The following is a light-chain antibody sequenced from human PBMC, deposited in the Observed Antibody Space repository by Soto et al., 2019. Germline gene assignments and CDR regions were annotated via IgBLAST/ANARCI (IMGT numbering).Light chain of an antibody. CDR2: DAS. J-gene: IGKJ4*01. CDR1: QDIRHY. V-gene: IGKV1-33*01. CDR3: QQYDGLPLT. Sequence: IQMTQSPSSLSASVGDKVTITCQASQDIRHYLNWYQHKPGEAPNILIYDASNLETGVPSRFSGGGSGTHFTLTISTLQPEDFSTYYCQQYDGLPLTFGGGTRVESK.